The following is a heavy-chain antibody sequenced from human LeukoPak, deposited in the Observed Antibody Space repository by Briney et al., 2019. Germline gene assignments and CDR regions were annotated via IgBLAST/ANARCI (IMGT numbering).Heavy chain of an antibody. CDR1: TDSISKSLYH. Sequence: SETLSLTCTVSTDSISKSLYHWAWVRQPPGKGLEWIAEIYYQGNTYYNPSLSGRVTISVDTSKNLFSLQLNAVTAADTALYFCASVKLGYYYDTNGYFDSWGQGIPVTVSS. J-gene: IGHJ4*02. D-gene: IGHD3-22*01. CDR2: IYYQGNT. V-gene: IGHV4-39*07. CDR3: ASVKLGYYYDTNGYFDS.